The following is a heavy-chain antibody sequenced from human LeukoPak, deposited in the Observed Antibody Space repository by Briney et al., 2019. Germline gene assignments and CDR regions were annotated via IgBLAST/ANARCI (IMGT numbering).Heavy chain of an antibody. Sequence: TGGSLRLSCRASASGDDFSSHSMNWVRQAPGKGLEWISYIHSSGNYIFDAASVKGRFTVSRDNARNSLYLQMNSLRVEDTAMYYCAREWNSRATFDYWGQGTLVTVSS. CDR2: IHSSGNYI. CDR1: ASGDDFSSHS. V-gene: IGHV3-21*05. CDR3: AREWNSRATFDY. D-gene: IGHD1-1*01. J-gene: IGHJ4*02.